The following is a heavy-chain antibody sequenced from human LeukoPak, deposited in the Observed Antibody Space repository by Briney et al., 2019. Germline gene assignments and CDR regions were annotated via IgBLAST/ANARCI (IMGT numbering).Heavy chain of an antibody. CDR3: ARETDDYVWGSYRQNWFDP. CDR2: IYYSGST. D-gene: IGHD3-16*02. V-gene: IGHV4-59*01. Sequence: SETLSLTCTVSGGSISSYYWSWIRQPPGKGLAWMGYIYYSGSTNYNPSLKSRVTISVDTSTNQFSLKLSSVTAADTAVYYCARETDDYVWGSYRQNWFDPWGQGTLVTVSS. J-gene: IGHJ5*02. CDR1: GGSISSYY.